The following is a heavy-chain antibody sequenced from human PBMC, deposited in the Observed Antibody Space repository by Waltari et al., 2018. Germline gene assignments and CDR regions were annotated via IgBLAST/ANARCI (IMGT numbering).Heavy chain of an antibody. D-gene: IGHD1-26*01. CDR2: IRYDGSNK. CDR1: GFNFSSYG. CDR3: AKGVVGATMVLDY. J-gene: IGHJ4*02. Sequence: QVQLVESGGGVVQPGGSLRLSCAASGFNFSSYGMHWVRQAPGKGLEWVAFIRYDGSNKYYADSVKGRFTISRDNSKNTLYLQMNSLRAEDTAVYYCAKGVVGATMVLDYWGQGTLVTVSS. V-gene: IGHV3-30*02.